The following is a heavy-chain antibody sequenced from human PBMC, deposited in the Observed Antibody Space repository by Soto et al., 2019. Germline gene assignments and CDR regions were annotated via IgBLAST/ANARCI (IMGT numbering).Heavy chain of an antibody. CDR1: GLTFSTDE. V-gene: IGHV3-48*03. D-gene: IGHD1-1*01. J-gene: IGHJ4*02. Sequence: EVQLVASGGGLVPPGGSLRLSCAVSGLTFSTDEMNWVRQAPGKGLEWLAYISYTSTTIKYADSVKGRFAVSRDNAKKSLSLQMNNRRVEDTAVYYCVREGGSLAFDSWGQGTLVTVSS. CDR3: VREGGSLAFDS. CDR2: ISYTSTTI.